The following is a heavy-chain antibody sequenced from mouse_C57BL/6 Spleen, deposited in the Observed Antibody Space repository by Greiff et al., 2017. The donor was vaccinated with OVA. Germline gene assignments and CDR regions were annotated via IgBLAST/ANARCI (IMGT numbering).Heavy chain of an antibody. V-gene: IGHV1-61*01. CDR2: IYPSDSET. D-gene: IGHD1-1*01. J-gene: IGHJ2*01. Sequence: QVQLQQPGAELVRPGSSVKLSCKASGYTFTSYWMDWVKQRPGRGLEWIGNIYPSDSETHYNQKFKDKATLTVDKSSSTAYMQLSSLTSEDSAVYYGARGDYYGSSSRFDYWGQGTTLTVSS. CDR1: GYTFTSYW. CDR3: ARGDYYGSSSRFDY.